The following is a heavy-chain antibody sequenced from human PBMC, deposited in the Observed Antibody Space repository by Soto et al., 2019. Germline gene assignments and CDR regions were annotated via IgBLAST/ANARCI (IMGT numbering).Heavy chain of an antibody. J-gene: IGHJ4*02. CDR1: GGTFSSYT. CDR3: ARDWLGYCCGGSCYSGSV. V-gene: IGHV1-69*08. Sequence: QVQLVQSGAEVKKPGSSVKVSCKASGGTFSSYTISWVRQAPGQGLEWMGRIIPILGIANYAQKFQGRVTITADKSTSTAYMELSSLRSEDTAVYYCARDWLGYCCGGSCYSGSVWGQGTLVTVSS. D-gene: IGHD2-15*01. CDR2: IIPILGIA.